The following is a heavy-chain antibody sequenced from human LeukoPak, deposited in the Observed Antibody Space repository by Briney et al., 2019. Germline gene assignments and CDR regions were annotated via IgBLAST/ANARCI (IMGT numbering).Heavy chain of an antibody. CDR2: ISGSGGST. CDR3: AKGYCTGTSCYTGLDY. D-gene: IGHD2-2*02. V-gene: IGHV3-23*01. J-gene: IGHJ4*02. Sequence: GGSLRLSCAASGFTFSSYAMSWVRQAPGKGLEWVSAISGSGGSTYYADSVKGRFTISRDNSKNTLYLQMNRLRAEDTALYFCAKGYCTGTSCYTGLDYWAQGTLVTVSS. CDR1: GFTFSSYA.